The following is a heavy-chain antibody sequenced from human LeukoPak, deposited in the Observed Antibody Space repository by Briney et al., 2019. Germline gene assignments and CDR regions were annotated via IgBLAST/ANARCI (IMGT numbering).Heavy chain of an antibody. Sequence: GGSLRLPCAASGFTFSSYAMTWVRQAPGQGLEWVSSISGSGDTTYHADSVKGRFTISRDNSKNTLYLLMNNLRTEDTAVYYCAKWGGRETDSNTWYGPLDHWGRGTLGTVS. V-gene: IGHV3-23*01. CDR3: AKWGGRETDSNTWYGPLDH. D-gene: IGHD6-13*01. CDR1: GFTFSSYA. CDR2: ISGSGDTT. J-gene: IGHJ4*02.